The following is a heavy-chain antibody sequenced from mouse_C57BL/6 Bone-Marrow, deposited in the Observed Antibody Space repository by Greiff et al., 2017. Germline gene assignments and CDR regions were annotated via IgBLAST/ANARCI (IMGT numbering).Heavy chain of an antibody. CDR1: GFTFSSYT. J-gene: IGHJ3*01. Sequence: EVKVVESGGGLVKPGGSLKLSCAASGFTFSSYTMSWVRQTPEKRLEGVATISGGGGNTYYPDSVKGRFTISRDNAKNTLYLQMSSLRSEDTAVYYCATWGLLWFAYWGQGTLVTVSA. CDR3: ATWGLLWFAY. CDR2: ISGGGGNT. D-gene: IGHD2-1*01. V-gene: IGHV5-9*04.